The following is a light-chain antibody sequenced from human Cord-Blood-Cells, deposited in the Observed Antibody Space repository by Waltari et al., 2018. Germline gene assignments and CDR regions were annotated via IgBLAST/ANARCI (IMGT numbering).Light chain of an antibody. CDR1: SSYVGSYNL. CDR3: CSYAGSVV. V-gene: IGLV2-23*01. CDR2: EGS. Sequence: QSALTQPASVSGSPAQSITTSCTGTSSYVGSYNLVPWYQQHPGKAPKLLIYEGSKRPSGVSNRFSGSKSGNTASLTISGLQAEDEADYYCCSYAGSVVFGGGTKLTVL. J-gene: IGLJ2*01.